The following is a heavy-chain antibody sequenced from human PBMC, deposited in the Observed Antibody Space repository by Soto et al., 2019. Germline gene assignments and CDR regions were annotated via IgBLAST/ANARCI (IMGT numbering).Heavy chain of an antibody. CDR3: ARLVAASPL. Sequence: ASVTLSLTCTVSGDSISGFYWSWIRQPPGKGLEWIGYIYYSGRTNYNPSLKSRVTISVDTSKNQFSLKLSSVTAADTAVYNCARLVAASPLWGQGTLVTLSS. CDR2: IYYSGRT. J-gene: IGHJ4*02. V-gene: IGHV4-59*01. CDR1: GDSISGFY. D-gene: IGHD1-26*01.